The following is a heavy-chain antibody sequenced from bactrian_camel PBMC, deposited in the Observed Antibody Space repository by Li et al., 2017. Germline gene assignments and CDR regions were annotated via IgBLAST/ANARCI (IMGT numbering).Heavy chain of an antibody. Sequence: HVQLVESGGGSVKAGGSLRLTCATSGDIYSSSCMGWYRQAPGKERELVSAIREDGTTIYADSVKGRFTISRDDAKNTLYLQMNSLKTEDTAVYYCAAEIASWSREYNAWGQGTQVTVS. CDR1: GDIYSSSC. J-gene: IGHJ4*01. CDR2: IREDGTT. CDR3: AAEIASWSREYNA. V-gene: IGHV3S53*01. D-gene: IGHD6*01.